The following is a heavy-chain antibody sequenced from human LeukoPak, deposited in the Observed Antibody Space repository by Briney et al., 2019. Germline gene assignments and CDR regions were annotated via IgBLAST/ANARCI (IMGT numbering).Heavy chain of an antibody. Sequence: GGSLRLSCAASGFTFSSYGMHWVRQAPGKGLEWVAFIRYDGSNKYYADSVKGRFTISRDNSKNTLYLQMNSLRAEDTAVYYCAKSGVEMATIGDYWGQGTLVTVSS. CDR1: GFTFSSYG. CDR2: IRYDGSNK. CDR3: AKSGVEMATIGDY. D-gene: IGHD5-24*01. V-gene: IGHV3-30*02. J-gene: IGHJ4*02.